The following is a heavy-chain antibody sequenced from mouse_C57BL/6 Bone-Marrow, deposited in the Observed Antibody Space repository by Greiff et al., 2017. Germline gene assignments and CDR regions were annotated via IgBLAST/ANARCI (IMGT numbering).Heavy chain of an antibody. CDR2: INPSSGYT. CDR3: ARFTTVVATPFAY. D-gene: IGHD1-1*01. J-gene: IGHJ3*01. CDR1: GYTFTSYT. V-gene: IGHV1-4*01. Sequence: VKLQESGAELARPGASVKMSCKASGYTFTSYTMHWVKQRPGQGLEWIGYINPSSGYTKYNQKFKDKATLTADKSSSTAYMQLSSLTSEDSAVYYCARFTTVVATPFAYWGQGTLVTVSA.